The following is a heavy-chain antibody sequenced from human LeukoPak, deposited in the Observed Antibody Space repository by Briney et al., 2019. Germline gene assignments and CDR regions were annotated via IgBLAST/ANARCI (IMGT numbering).Heavy chain of an antibody. Sequence: ASVKVSCKASGYTFTSYDINWVRQAPGQGLEWMGWINPNSGGTNYAQKFQGRVTMTRDTSISTAYMELSRLRSDDTAVYYCARVHCSSTSCYEFWPGYWGQGTLVTVSS. V-gene: IGHV1-2*02. J-gene: IGHJ4*02. CDR1: GYTFTSYD. CDR3: ARVHCSSTSCYEFWPGY. CDR2: INPNSGGT. D-gene: IGHD2-2*01.